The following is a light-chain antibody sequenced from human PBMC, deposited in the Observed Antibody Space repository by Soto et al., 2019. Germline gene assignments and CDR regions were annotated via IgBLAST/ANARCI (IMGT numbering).Light chain of an antibody. CDR2: AAS. CDR1: QTIIRY. CDR3: QQSYSTLFT. J-gene: IGKJ3*01. Sequence: DIQMTQAPSSLSAFVGDRVTITCRVSQTIIRYLNWYQQKPGRAPHLLIYAASSLQSGVPSRFSGSGSGTEFTLTITSLQPEDFATYYCQQSYSTLFTFGPGTKVEIK. V-gene: IGKV1-39*01.